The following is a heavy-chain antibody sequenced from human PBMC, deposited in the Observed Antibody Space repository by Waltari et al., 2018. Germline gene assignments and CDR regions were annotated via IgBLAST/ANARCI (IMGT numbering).Heavy chain of an antibody. D-gene: IGHD6-19*01. J-gene: IGHJ5*02. CDR1: GYTFTSYD. Sequence: QVQLVQSGAEVKKPGASVTVSCKASGYTFTSYDINWVRQATGQGLEWMGWMNPNSGNTGYAKKFQGRVTMTRNTSISTAYMELSSLRSEDTAVYYCARGLGGQWLVRGGSYCWFDPWGQGTLVTVSS. CDR3: ARGLGGQWLVRGGSYCWFDP. CDR2: MNPNSGNT. V-gene: IGHV1-8*01.